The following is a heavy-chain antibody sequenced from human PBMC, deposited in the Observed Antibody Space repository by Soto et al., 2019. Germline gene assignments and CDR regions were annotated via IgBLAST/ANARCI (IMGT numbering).Heavy chain of an antibody. CDR2: INPNGGST. CDR1: GYTFTNYH. V-gene: IGHV1-46*01. CDR3: ALPKNTLGWYNF. D-gene: IGHD6-19*01. J-gene: IGHJ4*02. Sequence: QVPVVQSGAEGKKPGASVKVSCKTSGYTFTNYHVHWVRPAPGQGLEWMGAINPNGGSTTYAQHLQGRVTMTSDSSTSTVYMEMGSLRSDDSAVYYCALPKNTLGWYNFWGQGTLVTVS.